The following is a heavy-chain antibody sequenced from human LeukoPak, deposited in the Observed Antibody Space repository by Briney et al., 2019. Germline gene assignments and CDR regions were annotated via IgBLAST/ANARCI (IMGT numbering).Heavy chain of an antibody. CDR2: IYYSGST. Sequence: PSETLSLTCTVSGGSNSSGDYYWSWIRQPPGKGLEWIGYIYYSGSTYYNPSLKSRATISVDTSKNQFSLKLSSVTAADTAVYYCARDDPYGSGSYPPGAFDIWGQGTMVTVSS. V-gene: IGHV4-30-4*01. CDR3: ARDDPYGSGSYPPGAFDI. D-gene: IGHD3-10*01. CDR1: GGSNSSGDYY. J-gene: IGHJ3*02.